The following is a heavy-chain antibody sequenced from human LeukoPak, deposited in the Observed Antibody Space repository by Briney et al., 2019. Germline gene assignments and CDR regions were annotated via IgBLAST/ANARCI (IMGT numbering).Heavy chain of an antibody. CDR2: IYPDDSDT. V-gene: IGHV5-51*01. D-gene: IGHD2/OR15-2a*01. J-gene: IGHJ3*02. Sequence: GESLKISCRGSGYSFSFYWIAWVRQMPEKGLQWMGIIYPDDSDTRYSPSFQGQVTISADKSISTAYLQWSSLKASDTAMYYCARPLTTSYDAFDIWGQGTMVTVSS. CDR3: ARPLTTSYDAFDI. CDR1: GYSFSFYW.